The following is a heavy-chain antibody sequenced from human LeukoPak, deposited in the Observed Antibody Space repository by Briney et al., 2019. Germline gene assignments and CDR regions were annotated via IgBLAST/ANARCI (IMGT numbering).Heavy chain of an antibody. V-gene: IGHV1-46*01. D-gene: IGHD3-10*01. CDR3: ARLGAYLRSFDY. Sequence: ASVKVSCKASGYAFTNYFMHWVRQAPGQRLEWRGIINPSGGSTTYAHKFQGRVTMTRETSTNTVYMELSSLTSEDTAVYYCARLGAYLRSFDYWGQGTLVTVSS. J-gene: IGHJ4*02. CDR2: INPSGGST. CDR1: GYAFTNYF.